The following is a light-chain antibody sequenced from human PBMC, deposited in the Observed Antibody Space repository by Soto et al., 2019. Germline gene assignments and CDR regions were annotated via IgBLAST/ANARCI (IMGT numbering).Light chain of an antibody. CDR1: QGISNY. Sequence: DIQMTQSPSSLSASVGDRVSITCRASQGISNYLAWYQQKPGKVPKLLIYTTSTLRSGVPSRFSGSGSGTDFTLTISSLQPEDVATYYCQEYNSDPPTFGPGTRVDI. CDR2: TTS. V-gene: IGKV1-27*01. J-gene: IGKJ3*01. CDR3: QEYNSDPPT.